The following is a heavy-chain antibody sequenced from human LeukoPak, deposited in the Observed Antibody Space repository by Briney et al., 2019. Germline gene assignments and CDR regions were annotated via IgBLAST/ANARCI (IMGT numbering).Heavy chain of an antibody. Sequence: SQTLSLTCTVSGGSISSGSYYWSWIRQPDGKGLEGIGRIYTSGSTNYNPSLKSRVTISVDTSKNQFSLKLSSVTAADTAVYYSARDRRYSYGPGFDPWGQGTLVTVSS. J-gene: IGHJ5*02. CDR2: IYTSGST. CDR1: GGSISSGSYY. D-gene: IGHD5-18*01. V-gene: IGHV4-61*02. CDR3: ARDRRYSYGPGFDP.